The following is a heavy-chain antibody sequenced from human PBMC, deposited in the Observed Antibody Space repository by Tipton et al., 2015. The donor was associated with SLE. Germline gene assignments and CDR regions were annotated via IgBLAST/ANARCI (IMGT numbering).Heavy chain of an antibody. V-gene: IGHV4-34*01. CDR1: GGSFRGYY. CDR2: IYYSGST. CDR3: ARFRYYDLLYYFDY. Sequence: TLSLTCAVYGGSFRGYYWSWIRQPPGKGLEWIGYIYYSGSTYYNPSLKSRVTISVDTSKNQFSLKLSSVTAADTAVYYCARFRYYDLLYYFDYWGQGTLVTVSS. D-gene: IGHD3-3*01. J-gene: IGHJ4*02.